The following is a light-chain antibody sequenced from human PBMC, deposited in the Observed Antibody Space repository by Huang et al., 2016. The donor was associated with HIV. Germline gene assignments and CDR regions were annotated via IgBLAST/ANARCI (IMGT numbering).Light chain of an antibody. CDR1: QSVSSNY. V-gene: IGKV3-20*01. CDR3: QQYVTSPWT. CDR2: GAS. J-gene: IGKJ1*01. Sequence: EIMLTQSPGTLSLAPGERTTPSCRASQSVSSNYLAWYQQKPGQAPRLLIYGASSRATGIPDRFSGSGSVTDFTLTISRLEPEDFAVYFCQQYVTSPWTFGQGTKVEIK.